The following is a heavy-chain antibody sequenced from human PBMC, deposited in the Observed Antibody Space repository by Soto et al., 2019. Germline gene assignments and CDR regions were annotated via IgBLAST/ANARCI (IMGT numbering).Heavy chain of an antibody. CDR2: IMPIFGTA. Sequence: SVKLSCKAAGGSLSSYSFSWVRQAPGQGLEWMGGIMPIFGTANSAQKFQVRVTITADESTSTAYMELSSLRSEDTAVYFCACGSWSGYAYYLDFWGQGTLVTVSS. V-gene: IGHV1-69*13. D-gene: IGHD3-3*01. J-gene: IGHJ4*02. CDR3: ACGSWSGYAYYLDF. CDR1: GGSLSSYS.